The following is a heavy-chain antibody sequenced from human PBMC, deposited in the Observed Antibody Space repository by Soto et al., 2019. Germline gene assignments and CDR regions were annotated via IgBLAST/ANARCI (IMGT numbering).Heavy chain of an antibody. CDR1: GGSISSGDYY. J-gene: IGHJ3*02. D-gene: IGHD5-12*01. V-gene: IGHV4-30-4*01. CDR3: ATQRGAYSGYDWLPYDAFDI. Sequence: SETLSLTCTVSGGSISSGDYYWSWIRQPPGKGLEWIGYIYYSGSTYYNPSLKSRVTISVDTSKNQFSLKLSSVTAADTAVYYCATQRGAYSGYDWLPYDAFDIWGQGTMVTVSS. CDR2: IYYSGST.